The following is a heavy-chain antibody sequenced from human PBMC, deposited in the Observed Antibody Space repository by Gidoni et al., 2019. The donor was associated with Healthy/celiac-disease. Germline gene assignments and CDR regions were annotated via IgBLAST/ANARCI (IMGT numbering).Heavy chain of an antibody. Sequence: QVQLVEPGDGVDQPGRSLRLSCAASGFTFVSYGMHWVRQAPGKGLEWVAIIWYDGSNKYYADSVKCRFTISRDNSKNTLYLQMNSLRAEDTAVYYCARGWAIAAAGYGMDVWGQGTTVTVSS. CDR3: ARGWAIAAAGYGMDV. CDR1: GFTFVSYG. CDR2: IWYDGSNK. D-gene: IGHD6-13*01. J-gene: IGHJ6*02. V-gene: IGHV3-33*01.